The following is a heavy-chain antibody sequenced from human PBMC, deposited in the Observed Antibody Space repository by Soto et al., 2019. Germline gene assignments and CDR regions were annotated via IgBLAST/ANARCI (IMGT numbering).Heavy chain of an antibody. CDR2: IYYSGST. J-gene: IGHJ4*02. Sequence: SETLSLTCTVSGGSVSSSSFYWSWIRQPPGKGLEWIGYIYYSGSTNYNPSLKSRVTISVDTSKNQFSLKLSSVTAADTAVYYCAREGNWNGFDYWGQGTLVTVSS. CDR3: AREGNWNGFDY. CDR1: GGSVSSSSFY. V-gene: IGHV4-61*01. D-gene: IGHD1-20*01.